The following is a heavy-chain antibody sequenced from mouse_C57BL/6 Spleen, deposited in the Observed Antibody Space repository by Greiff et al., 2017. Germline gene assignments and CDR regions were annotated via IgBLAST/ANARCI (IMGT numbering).Heavy chain of an antibody. V-gene: IGHV1-78*01. CDR3: AIIPYYDYEGAMDY. D-gene: IGHD2-4*01. J-gene: IGHJ4*01. Sequence: QVQLQQSDAELVKPGASVKISCKVSGYTFTDHTIHWMNQRPEQGLEWIGYIYPRDGSTKYNEKFKGKANLTADKSSSTAYMTLNSLTSEDSAVDFCAIIPYYDYEGAMDYWGQGTSVTVSS. CDR2: IYPRDGST. CDR1: GYTFTDHT.